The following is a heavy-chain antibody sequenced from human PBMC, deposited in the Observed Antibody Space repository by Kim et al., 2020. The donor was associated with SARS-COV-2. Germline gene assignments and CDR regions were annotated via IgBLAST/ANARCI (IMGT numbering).Heavy chain of an antibody. J-gene: IGHJ6*02. Sequence: GGSLRLSCAASGFTFSSFNMNWVRQAPGKGLEWVSSISHSRSYRYYADSVKGRFTISRDNAENSLYLQMNSLRVEDAAVYYCARDRPDYFETSGYPSGMDVWGQGTTVPVSS. CDR3: ARDRPDYFETSGYPSGMDV. CDR2: ISHSRSYR. D-gene: IGHD3-22*01. V-gene: IGHV3-21*01. CDR1: GFTFSSFN.